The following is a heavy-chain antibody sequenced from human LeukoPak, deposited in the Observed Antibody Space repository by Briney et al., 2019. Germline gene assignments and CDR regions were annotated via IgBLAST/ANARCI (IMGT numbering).Heavy chain of an antibody. V-gene: IGHV1-2*02. CDR2: INLHSGGT. D-gene: IGHD3-10*01. J-gene: IGHJ4*02. Sequence: ASVKVSCKASGYTFTSYAMNWVRQAPGQGLEWMGWINLHSGGTNYAQKFQGRVTMTRDTSISTAYMELSKLRSDDTAVYYCARDLDGSPDYWGQGTLVTVSS. CDR3: ARDLDGSPDY. CDR1: GYTFTSYA.